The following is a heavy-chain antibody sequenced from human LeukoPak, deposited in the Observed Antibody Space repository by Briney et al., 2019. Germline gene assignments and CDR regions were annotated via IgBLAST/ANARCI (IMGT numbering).Heavy chain of an antibody. J-gene: IGHJ6*03. CDR1: GYTFTGYY. V-gene: IGHV1-69*06. D-gene: IGHD5-18*01. Sequence: SVTVSCKASGYTFTGYYMHWVRQAPGQGLEWMGGIIPIFGTANYAQKFQGRVTITADKSTSTAYMELSSLRSEDTAVYYCARVRYSYGYDYYYYMDVWGKGTTVTVSS. CDR3: ARVRYSYGYDYYYYMDV. CDR2: IIPIFGTA.